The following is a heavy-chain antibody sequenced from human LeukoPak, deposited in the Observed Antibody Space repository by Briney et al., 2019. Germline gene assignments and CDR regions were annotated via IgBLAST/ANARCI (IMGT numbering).Heavy chain of an antibody. V-gene: IGHV3-23*01. CDR3: ARGSYGDYAFDY. D-gene: IGHD4-17*01. Sequence: GGTLRLSCAASGFTFSSYTMSWVRQSPGKGLEWVSAISDTGGGTYYADSVKGRFTISRDNSKNTLYLQMNSLRVADTAVYFCARGSYGDYAFDYWGQGTLVTVSS. CDR1: GFTFSSYT. J-gene: IGHJ4*02. CDR2: ISDTGGGT.